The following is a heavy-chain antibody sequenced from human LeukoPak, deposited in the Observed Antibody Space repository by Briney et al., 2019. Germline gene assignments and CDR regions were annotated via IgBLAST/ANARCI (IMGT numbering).Heavy chain of an antibody. CDR1: GFTFSAYW. D-gene: IGHD3-10*02. CDR2: ISSSGSAI. CDR3: AELGITMIGGV. V-gene: IGHV3-48*03. J-gene: IGHJ6*04. Sequence: GGSLRLSCAASGFTFSAYWMHWVRQAPGKGLEWVSYISSSGSAIYYADSVKGRFTISRDNAKNSLYLQMNSLRAEDTAVYYCAELGITMIGGVWGKGTTVTISS.